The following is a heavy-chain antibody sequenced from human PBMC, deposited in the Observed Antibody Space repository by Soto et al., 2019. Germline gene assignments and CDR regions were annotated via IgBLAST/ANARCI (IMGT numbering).Heavy chain of an antibody. Sequence: PSETLSLTCTVSGGSISSYYWSWIRQPPGKGLEWIGYIYYSGSTNYNPSLKSRVTISVDTSKNQFSLKLSSVTAADTAVYYCARVVGGGLVYYYYMDVWGKGTTVTVSS. CDR1: GGSISSYY. CDR3: ARVVGGGLVYYYYMDV. CDR2: IYYSGST. D-gene: IGHD2-21*01. J-gene: IGHJ6*03. V-gene: IGHV4-59*01.